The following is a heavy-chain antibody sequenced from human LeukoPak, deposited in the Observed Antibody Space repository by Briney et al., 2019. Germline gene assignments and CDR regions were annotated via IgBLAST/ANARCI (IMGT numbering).Heavy chain of an antibody. Sequence: SGGSLRLSCAASGFTFSSYSMNWVRQAPGKGLEWVSYISSSSSTIYYADSVKGRFTISRDNAKNSLYLQMNSLRAEDTAAYYCARDRALVVPTNWFDPWGQGTLVTVSS. CDR2: ISSSSSTI. CDR3: ARDRALVVPTNWFDP. D-gene: IGHD2-2*01. V-gene: IGHV3-48*01. CDR1: GFTFSSYS. J-gene: IGHJ5*02.